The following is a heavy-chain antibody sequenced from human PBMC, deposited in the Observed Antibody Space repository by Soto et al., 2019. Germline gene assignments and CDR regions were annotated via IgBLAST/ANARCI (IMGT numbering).Heavy chain of an antibody. J-gene: IGHJ6*02. CDR2: INPSGGST. CDR3: ARVGYDSSGYTRPTVYYYGMDV. V-gene: IGHV1-46*01. Sequence: ASVKVSCKASGYTFTSYYMHWVRQAPGQGLEWMGIINPSGGSTSYAQKFQGRVTMTRDTSTSTVYMELSSLRSEDTAVYYCARVGYDSSGYTRPTVYYYGMDVWGQGTTVTVSS. CDR1: GYTFTSYY. D-gene: IGHD3-22*01.